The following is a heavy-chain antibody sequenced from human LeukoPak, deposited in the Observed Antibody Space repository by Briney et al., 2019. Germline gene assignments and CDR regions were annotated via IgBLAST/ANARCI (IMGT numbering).Heavy chain of an antibody. V-gene: IGHV4-34*01. Sequence: SETLSLTWAVYGGSFSGYYWSWIRQPPGKGLEWIGEINHSGSTNYNPSLKSRVTISVDTSKNQFSLKLSSVTAADTAVYYCARVYCSSTSCYHFDYWGQGTLVTVSS. CDR2: INHSGST. CDR3: ARVYCSSTSCYHFDY. D-gene: IGHD2-2*01. CDR1: GGSFSGYY. J-gene: IGHJ4*02.